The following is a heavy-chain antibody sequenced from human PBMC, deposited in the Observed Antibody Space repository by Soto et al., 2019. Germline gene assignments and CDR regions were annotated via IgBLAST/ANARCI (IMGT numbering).Heavy chain of an antibody. CDR1: GYTFTGYY. Sequence: ASVKVSCKASGYTFTGYYMHWVRQAPGQGLEWMGWINPNSGGTNYAQKFQGWVTMTRDTSISIAYMELSRLRSDDTAVYYCARASSSGWYDAFDIWGQGTMVTVSS. CDR3: ARASSSGWYDAFDI. J-gene: IGHJ3*02. D-gene: IGHD6-19*01. CDR2: INPNSGGT. V-gene: IGHV1-2*04.